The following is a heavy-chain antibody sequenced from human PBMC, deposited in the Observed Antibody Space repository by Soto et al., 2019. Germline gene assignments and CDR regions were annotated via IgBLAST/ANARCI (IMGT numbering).Heavy chain of an antibody. CDR1: GFTFSSYS. V-gene: IGHV3-21*01. D-gene: IGHD3-22*01. Sequence: GGSLRLSCAASGFTFSSYSMNWVRQAPGKGLEWVSSISSSSSYIYYADSVKGRFTISRDNAKNSLYLQMNSLRAEDTAVYYCASSPEYYYDSSGYHDYWGQGTLVTVSS. CDR2: ISSSSSYI. CDR3: ASSPEYYYDSSGYHDY. J-gene: IGHJ4*02.